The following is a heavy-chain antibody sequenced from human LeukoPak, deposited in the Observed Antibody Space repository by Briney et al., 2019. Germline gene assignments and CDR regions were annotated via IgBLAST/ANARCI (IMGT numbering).Heavy chain of an antibody. Sequence: ASVKVSCKVSGYTLTELSMHWVRQAPGKGLEGMGGFDPEDGETIYAQKFQGRVTMTEDTSTDTAYMELSSLRSEDTAVYYCATTGSGYYTPLDYWGQGTLVTVSS. CDR2: FDPEDGET. J-gene: IGHJ4*02. CDR1: GYTLTELS. V-gene: IGHV1-24*01. CDR3: ATTGSGYYTPLDY. D-gene: IGHD3-3*01.